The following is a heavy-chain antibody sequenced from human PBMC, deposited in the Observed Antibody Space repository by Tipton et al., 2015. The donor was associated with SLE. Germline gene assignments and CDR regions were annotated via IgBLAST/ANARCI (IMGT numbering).Heavy chain of an antibody. V-gene: IGHV4-61*02. Sequence: TLSLTCTVSGGSISSGSYYWSWIRPPAGKGLEWIGRIYTSGSTNYNPSLKSRVTIAVDTSKNHFSLKLITVTAAATAVYYCARGDEFPNMDVWGKGTTVTVSS. CDR2: IYTSGST. D-gene: IGHD3-10*01. CDR3: ARGDEFPNMDV. CDR1: GGSISSGSYY. J-gene: IGHJ6*03.